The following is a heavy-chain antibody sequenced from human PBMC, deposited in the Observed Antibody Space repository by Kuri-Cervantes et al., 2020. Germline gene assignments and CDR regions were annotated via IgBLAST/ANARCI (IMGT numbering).Heavy chain of an antibody. V-gene: IGHV3-30*03. CDR2: ISYDGSNK. CDR1: GFTFSSYG. Sequence: LSLTCAASGFTFSSYGMHWVRQAPGKGLEWVAVISYDGSNKYYADSVKGRFTISRDNSKNTLYLQMNSLRAEDTAVYYCARDREYSSSSPLDYWGQGTLVTVSS. D-gene: IGHD6-6*01. CDR3: ARDREYSSSSPLDY. J-gene: IGHJ4*02.